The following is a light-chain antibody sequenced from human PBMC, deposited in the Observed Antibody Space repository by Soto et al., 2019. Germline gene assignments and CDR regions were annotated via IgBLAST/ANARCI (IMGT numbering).Light chain of an antibody. J-gene: IGKJ2*01. V-gene: IGKV3-20*01. CDR2: GAS. CDR1: QSVSSSY. Sequence: EIVLTQSPGTLSLSPGERATLSCRASQSVSSSYLAWYQQKPGQAPRLLIYGASSRATGIPDRFSGSASGTDFTLTISRLEPEHFAVYYCQQYGSSSYTFGQGTKLEIK. CDR3: QQYGSSSYT.